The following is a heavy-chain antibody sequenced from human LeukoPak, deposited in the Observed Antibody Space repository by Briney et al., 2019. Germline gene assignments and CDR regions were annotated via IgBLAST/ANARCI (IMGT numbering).Heavy chain of an antibody. V-gene: IGHV3-9*01. J-gene: IGHJ4*02. CDR1: GFTFDDYA. CDR2: ISWNSGSI. Sequence: GRSLRLSCAASGFTFDDYAMHWVRQAPGKGLEWVSGISWNSGSIGCADSVKGRFTISRDNAKNSLYLQMNSLRAEDTALYYCAKAEYSYGDLGSWGQGTLVTVSS. CDR3: AKAEYSYGDLGS. D-gene: IGHD5-18*01.